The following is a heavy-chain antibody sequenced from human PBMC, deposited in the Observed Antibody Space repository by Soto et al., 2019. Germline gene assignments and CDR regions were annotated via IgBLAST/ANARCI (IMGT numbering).Heavy chain of an antibody. J-gene: IGHJ4*02. V-gene: IGHV4-34*01. Sequence: PSETLSLTCAVYGGSFSVYYWSWIRQPPGKGLEWIGEINHSGNTNYNPSLKSRVTISVDTSKNQFSLKLSSVTAADTAVYYCARGRKAAAGKRGPHFHFDYWGQGTLVTVSS. CDR2: INHSGNT. CDR1: GGSFSVYY. CDR3: ARGRKAAAGKRGPHFHFDY. D-gene: IGHD6-13*01.